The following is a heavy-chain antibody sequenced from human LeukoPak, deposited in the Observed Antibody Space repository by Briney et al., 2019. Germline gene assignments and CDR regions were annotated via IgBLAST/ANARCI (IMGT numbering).Heavy chain of an antibody. CDR2: IWYDGSKK. D-gene: IGHD3-22*01. Sequence: GGSLRLSCAASGFTFSDCGMYWVRQAPGKGLEWVAVIWYDGSKKYHADSVKGRFTISRDNSKNTLYLQMNSLRAEDSAVYYCAKDSSYYYLDYWGQGTLVTVSS. CDR1: GFTFSDCG. J-gene: IGHJ4*02. CDR3: AKDSSYYYLDY. V-gene: IGHV3-33*06.